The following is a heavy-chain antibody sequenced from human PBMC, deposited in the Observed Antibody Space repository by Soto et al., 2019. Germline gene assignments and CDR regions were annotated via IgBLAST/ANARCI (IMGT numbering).Heavy chain of an antibody. V-gene: IGHV3-48*03. Sequence: PGGSLRLSCAASGFTFSSYEMNWVRQAPGKGLEWVSYISSSGSTIYYADSVKGRFTISRDNAKNSLYLQMNSLRAEDTAVYYCARFGLGYCTNEREGRCAFDIWGQGTMVTVSS. CDR2: ISSSGSTI. J-gene: IGHJ3*02. CDR3: ARFGLGYCTNEREGRCAFDI. D-gene: IGHD2-8*01. CDR1: GFTFSSYE.